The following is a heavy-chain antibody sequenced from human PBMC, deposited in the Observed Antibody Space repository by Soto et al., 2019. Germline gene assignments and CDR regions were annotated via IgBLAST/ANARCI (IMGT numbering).Heavy chain of an antibody. J-gene: IGHJ3*02. CDR3: ARDMGESDAFDI. CDR1: GGSISSGGHY. D-gene: IGHD2-21*01. CDR2: IYYSGST. Sequence: SETLSLTCTVSGGSISSGGHYWTWIRQRPGRGLEWIGYIYYSGSTYYKPSLENRVTISVDTSKNQFSLKLRSVTAADTAVYYCARDMGESDAFDIWGQGTMVTVSS. V-gene: IGHV4-31*03.